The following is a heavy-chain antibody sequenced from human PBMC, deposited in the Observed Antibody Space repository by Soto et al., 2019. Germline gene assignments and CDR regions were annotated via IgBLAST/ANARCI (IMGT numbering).Heavy chain of an antibody. D-gene: IGHD6-19*01. V-gene: IGHV3-21*01. J-gene: IGHJ4*02. CDR1: GFTFSSYS. Sequence: GGSLRLSCAASGFTFSSYSMNWVRQAPGKGLEWVSSISSSSSYIYYADSVKGRFTISRDNAKNSLYLQMNSLRAEDTAVYYCARGTIGWLFDYWGQGTLVTVSS. CDR3: ARGTIGWLFDY. CDR2: ISSSSSYI.